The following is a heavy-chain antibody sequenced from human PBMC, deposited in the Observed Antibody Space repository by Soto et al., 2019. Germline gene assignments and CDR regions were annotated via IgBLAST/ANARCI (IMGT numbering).Heavy chain of an antibody. CDR3: ARGVEAKDAFDI. V-gene: IGHV1-69*13. Sequence: SVKVSCKASGGTFSSYAISWVRQAPGQGLEWMGGIIPIFGTANYAQKFQGRVTITADESTSTAYMELSSLRSEDTAVYYCARGVEAKDAFDIWGQGTMVTVSS. CDR1: GGTFSSYA. J-gene: IGHJ3*02. D-gene: IGHD1-26*01. CDR2: IIPIFGTA.